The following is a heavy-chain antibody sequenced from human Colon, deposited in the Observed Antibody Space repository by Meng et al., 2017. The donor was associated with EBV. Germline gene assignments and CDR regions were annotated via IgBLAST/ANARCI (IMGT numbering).Heavy chain of an antibody. Sequence: PGLVQPSGLLCIPWAGTCGPLGTGDGWSVVRQPPGRGLEWIGEIYRGGATNYTPSFKSRVTISVDTSNNHFSLKLSYVTAADTAVYYCARVRVIPAAVGFDYWGQGTLVTVSS. D-gene: IGHD2-2*01. CDR2: IYRGGAT. V-gene: IGHV4-4*02. J-gene: IGHJ4*02. CDR1: CGPLGTGDG. CDR3: ARVRVIPAAVGFDY.